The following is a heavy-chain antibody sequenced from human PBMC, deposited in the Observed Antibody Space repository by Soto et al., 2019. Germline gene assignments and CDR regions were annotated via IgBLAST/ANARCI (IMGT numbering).Heavy chain of an antibody. V-gene: IGHV5-51*01. Sequence: PGESLKISCKGSGYSFTSYWIGWVRQMPGKGLEWMGIIYPADSDTRYSPSFQGQDTISADKSIGTAYLQWSSLKASDSAMYYCARIRSVGAFDIWGQGTMVTVSS. J-gene: IGHJ3*02. CDR3: ARIRSVGAFDI. CDR2: IYPADSDT. CDR1: GYSFTSYW.